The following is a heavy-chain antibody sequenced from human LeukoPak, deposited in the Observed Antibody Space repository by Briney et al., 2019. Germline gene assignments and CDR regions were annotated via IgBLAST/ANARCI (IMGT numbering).Heavy chain of an antibody. V-gene: IGHV4-30-4*01. J-gene: IGHJ4*02. Sequence: SETLSLTCIVSGGSISSGDYYWSWIRQPPGKGLEWIVYIYYSGGTYYNPSLKIRVTISVDTSKNQFSLKLSSVTAADTAVYYCARVTGGSGSYYSPLHYYFDYWGQGTLVTVSS. CDR2: IYYSGGT. D-gene: IGHD3-10*01. CDR1: GGSISSGDYY. CDR3: ARVTGGSGSYYSPLHYYFDY.